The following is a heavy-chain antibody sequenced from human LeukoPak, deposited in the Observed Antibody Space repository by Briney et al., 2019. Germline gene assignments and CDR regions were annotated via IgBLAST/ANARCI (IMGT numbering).Heavy chain of an antibody. CDR2: ISYDGKNK. CDR3: AKEGDTALDY. CDR1: GFTFSNYG. D-gene: IGHD5-18*01. J-gene: IGHJ4*02. Sequence: ARSLRLSCAASGFTFSNYGMNWVRQAPGKGLEWVALISYDGKNKYYADSVKGRFTISRDNSKNTLYLQMNSVRAEDSAVYYCAKEGDTALDYWGQGTLVTVSS. V-gene: IGHV3-30*18.